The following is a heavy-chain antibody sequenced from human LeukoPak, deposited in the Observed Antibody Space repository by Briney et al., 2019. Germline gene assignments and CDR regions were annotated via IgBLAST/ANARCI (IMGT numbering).Heavy chain of an antibody. V-gene: IGHV1-69*04. CDR2: IIPILSIA. J-gene: IGHJ6*02. CDR3: ARVLWFGELNYYYYGMDV. D-gene: IGHD3-10*01. Sequence: ASVKVSCKASGGTFSSYAISWVRQAPGQGLEWMGRIIPILSIANYAQKFQGRVTITADKSTSTAYMELSSLRSEDTAVYYCARVLWFGELNYYYYGMDVWGQGTTVTVSS. CDR1: GGTFSSYA.